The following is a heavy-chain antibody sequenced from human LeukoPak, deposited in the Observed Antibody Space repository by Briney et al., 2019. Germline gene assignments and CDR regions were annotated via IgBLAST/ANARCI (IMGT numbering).Heavy chain of an antibody. V-gene: IGHV3-15*01. J-gene: IGHJ4*02. D-gene: IGHD2-15*01. CDR3: TTDGGNIVVVVAAYYYFDY. CDR1: GFTFSNAW. Sequence: GGSLRLSCAASGFTFSNAWMSWVRQAPGKGLEWVGRIKSKTDGGTTDYAAPVKGRFTISRDDSKNTLYLQMNSLKTEDTAVYYCTTDGGNIVVVVAAYYYFDYWGQGTLVTVSP. CDR2: IKSKTDGGTT.